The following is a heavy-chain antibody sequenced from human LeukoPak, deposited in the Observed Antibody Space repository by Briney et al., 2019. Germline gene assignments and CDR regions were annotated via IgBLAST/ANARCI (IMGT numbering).Heavy chain of an antibody. J-gene: IGHJ2*01. CDR1: GGSFSGYY. Sequence: SETLSLTCAVYGGSFSGYYWSWIRQPPGKGLEWIGCIYSSGSTNYNPSPMSRLTISVDTAKNQFSLKLSSVTAADTAVYYCSIRRNWYFDLWGRGTLVTVSS. D-gene: IGHD2-21*01. V-gene: IGHV4-59*01. CDR3: SIRRNWYFDL. CDR2: IYSSGST.